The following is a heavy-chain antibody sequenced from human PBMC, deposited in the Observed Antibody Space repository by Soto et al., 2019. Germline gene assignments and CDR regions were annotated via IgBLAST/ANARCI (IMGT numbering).Heavy chain of an antibody. CDR2: IYYSGST. Sequence: SETLSLTCTVSGGSISSSSYYWGWIRQPPGKGLEWIGSIYYSGSTYYNPSLKSRVTISVDTSKNQFSLKLSSVTAADTAVYYCARTLTSGWEADWFDPWGQGTLVTVSS. V-gene: IGHV4-39*07. CDR3: ARTLTSGWEADWFDP. D-gene: IGHD6-19*01. CDR1: GGSISSSSYY. J-gene: IGHJ5*02.